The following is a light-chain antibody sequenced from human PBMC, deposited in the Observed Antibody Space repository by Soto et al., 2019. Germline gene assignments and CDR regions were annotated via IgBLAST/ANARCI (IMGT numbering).Light chain of an antibody. CDR3: QVWDSSSDHVL. J-gene: IGLJ2*01. Sequence: SYELTQPPSASVAPGKTARITCGGNNIGSKSVHWYQHKPGQAPVLVIYYDSQRPSGIPERLSGSNSGNTATLTISRVEAGDEADYYCQVWDSSSDHVLIGGGTKLTVL. V-gene: IGLV3-21*04. CDR1: NIGSKS. CDR2: YDS.